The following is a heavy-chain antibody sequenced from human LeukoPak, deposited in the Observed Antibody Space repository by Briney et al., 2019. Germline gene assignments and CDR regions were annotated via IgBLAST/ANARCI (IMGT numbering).Heavy chain of an antibody. J-gene: IGHJ4*02. CDR3: ARDVYGSGSYYAGY. Sequence: PSETLSLTCTVSGGSISSGGYYWSWIRQHPGKGLEWIGYIYYSGSTYYNPSLKSRVTISVDTSKNQFSLKLSSVTAADTAVYYCARDVYGSGSYYAGYWGQGTLVTVSS. CDR1: GGSISSGGYY. D-gene: IGHD3-10*01. V-gene: IGHV4-31*03. CDR2: IYYSGST.